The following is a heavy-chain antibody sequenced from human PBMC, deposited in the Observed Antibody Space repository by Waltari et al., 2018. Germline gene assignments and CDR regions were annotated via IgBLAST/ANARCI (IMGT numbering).Heavy chain of an antibody. V-gene: IGHV3-21*02. Sequence: EVQLVESGGGLVKPGGSLRLSCAASGFTFNTYTMNWVRQAPGKGLEWVSSISSSSRDINYADSVKGRFTISRDNAKSSLYLQLNSLRAEDTAVYYCAGGYSSYYGMDVWGQGTTVTVSS. CDR2: ISSSSRDI. D-gene: IGHD6-13*01. J-gene: IGHJ6*02. CDR1: GFTFNTYT. CDR3: AGGYSSYYGMDV.